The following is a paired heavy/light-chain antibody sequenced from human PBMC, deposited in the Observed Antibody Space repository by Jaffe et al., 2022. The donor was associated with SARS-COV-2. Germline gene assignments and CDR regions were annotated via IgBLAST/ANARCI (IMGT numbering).Light chain of an antibody. J-gene: IGLJ1*01. CDR2: EVT. CDR1: SSDVGGYSS. CDR3: TSYTSRSTQV. V-gene: IGLV2-14*01. Sequence: QSALTQPASVSGSPGQSITISCTGTSSDVGGYSSVSWYQHHPGKAPKLMIYEVTNRPSGVPDRFSGSKSGNTASLTISGLQAEDEADYYCTSYTSRSTQVFGTGTKVTVL.
Heavy chain of an antibody. Sequence: EVQLVESGGGLVRPGGSLRLSCAASGFTFSSYPMNWVRQAPGKGLEWVSYISTSTNYIYYADSVKGRFTISRDDAKNSLYLQVNSLRAEDTAVYYCARGGAARTFDYWGQGTLVTVSS. CDR2: ISTSTNYI. J-gene: IGHJ4*02. CDR1: GFTFSSYP. D-gene: IGHD6-6*01. CDR3: ARGGAARTFDY. V-gene: IGHV3-21*01.